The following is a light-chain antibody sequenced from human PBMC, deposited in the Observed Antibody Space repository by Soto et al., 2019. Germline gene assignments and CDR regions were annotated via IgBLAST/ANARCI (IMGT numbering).Light chain of an antibody. CDR2: KIS. V-gene: IGKV2-24*01. CDR1: QSLVHGDGNTY. CDR3: MQATQFPGT. Sequence: DIVMNQTPLSSPVTLGQPASISCRSSQSLVHGDGNTYLSWLQQRPGQPPRLLIYKISKRSSGVPDRFSGSGAGTDFTLKISKVEAEDVGVYYCMQATQFPGTFGQGTRLEIK. J-gene: IGKJ2*01.